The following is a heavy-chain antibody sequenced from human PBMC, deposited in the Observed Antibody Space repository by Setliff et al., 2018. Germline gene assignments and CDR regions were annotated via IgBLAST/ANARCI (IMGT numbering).Heavy chain of an antibody. J-gene: IGHJ4*02. Sequence: GSLRLSCAASGFTFGTYRMHWVRQAPGKGLEWVAVIWDDGGNKYHADSVKGRFTISRDNSKNTLYLQMNSLRPEDTAVYYCARTCSGSGCYAGLESWGQGTPVTVSS. D-gene: IGHD2-15*01. V-gene: IGHV3-33*08. CDR1: GFTFGTYR. CDR3: ARTCSGSGCYAGLES. CDR2: IWDDGGNK.